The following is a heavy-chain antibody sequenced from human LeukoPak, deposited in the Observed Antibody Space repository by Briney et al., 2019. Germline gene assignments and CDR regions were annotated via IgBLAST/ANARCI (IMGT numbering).Heavy chain of an antibody. D-gene: IGHD3-16*01. CDR3: ASLITPYYFDY. Sequence: GGSLRLSCAASGFIVSTNYMSWVRQAPGKRLDWVSIIYSGGSTYYADSVKGRFTISRDNSKNTLYLQMNSLRAEDTAVYYCASLITPYYFDYWGQGTLVTVSS. J-gene: IGHJ4*02. CDR2: IYSGGST. V-gene: IGHV3-66*01. CDR1: GFIVSTNY.